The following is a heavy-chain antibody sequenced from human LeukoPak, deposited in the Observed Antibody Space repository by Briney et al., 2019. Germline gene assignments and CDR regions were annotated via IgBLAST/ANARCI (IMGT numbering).Heavy chain of an antibody. D-gene: IGHD5-24*01. V-gene: IGHV1-2*02. CDR2: INPNSGGT. J-gene: IGHJ4*02. Sequence: GASVKVSCKASGYTFTGYYMHWVRQAPGQGLEWMGWINPNSGGTNYAQKFQGRVTMTRDTSISTAYMELSRLRSDDTAVYYCARRPKKMATIAGDYWGQGTLVTVSS. CDR3: ARRPKKMATIAGDY. CDR1: GYTFTGYY.